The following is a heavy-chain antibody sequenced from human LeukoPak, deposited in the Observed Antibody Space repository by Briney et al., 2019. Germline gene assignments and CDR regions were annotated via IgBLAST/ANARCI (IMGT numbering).Heavy chain of an antibody. V-gene: IGHV4-30-2*01. D-gene: IGHD4-17*01. Sequence: PSETLSLTCAVSGGSISSGDYSWSWIRQPPGKGLGWIGYIYHGGSTYYNPSLKSRVTISVDRSKNQFSLRLSSVTAADTAVYYCARGPRIYGDYLFDYWGQGTLVTVSS. CDR1: GGSISSGDYS. CDR2: IYHGGST. J-gene: IGHJ4*02. CDR3: ARGPRIYGDYLFDY.